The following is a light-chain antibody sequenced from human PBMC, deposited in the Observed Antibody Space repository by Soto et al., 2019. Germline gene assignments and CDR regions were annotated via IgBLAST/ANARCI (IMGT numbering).Light chain of an antibody. V-gene: IGLV2-23*03. CDR1: SSDVGGYKY. CDR2: EGS. Sequence: QSALTQPPSASGSPGQSVTISCTGTSSDVGGYKYVSWYQQHPGKAPKLMIFEGSKRPSGVSNRFSGSKSGNTASLTISGLQAEDEADYYCCSYAGSSTFLYVFGTGTKLTVL. CDR3: CSYAGSSTFLYV. J-gene: IGLJ1*01.